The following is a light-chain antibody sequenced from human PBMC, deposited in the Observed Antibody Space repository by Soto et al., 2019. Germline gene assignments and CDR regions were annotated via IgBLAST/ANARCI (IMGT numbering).Light chain of an antibody. CDR2: EVY. V-gene: IGLV2-8*01. Sequence: QSVLTQPPSASGSPGQSVTISCTGTSSDVGGYNYVSWYQRHPGKAPKLIIYEVYKRPSGVPDRFSGSKPGNTAALTVSGLQAEDEADYYCSSYVGTNSYVFGTGTKVTVL. J-gene: IGLJ1*01. CDR3: SSYVGTNSYV. CDR1: SSDVGGYNY.